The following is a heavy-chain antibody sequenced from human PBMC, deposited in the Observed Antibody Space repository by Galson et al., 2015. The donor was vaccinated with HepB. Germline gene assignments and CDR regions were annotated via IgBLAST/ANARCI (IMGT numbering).Heavy chain of an antibody. CDR3: ARETIHSSGWYGGAFDI. CDR2: ISSSSSYT. V-gene: IGHV3-11*06. Sequence: LRLSCAASGFTFSDYYMSWIRQAPGKGLEWVSYISSSSSYTNYADSVKGRFTISRDNAKNSLYLQMNSLRAEDTAVYYCARETIHSSGWYGGAFDIWGQGTMVTVSS. CDR1: GFTFSDYY. J-gene: IGHJ3*02. D-gene: IGHD6-19*01.